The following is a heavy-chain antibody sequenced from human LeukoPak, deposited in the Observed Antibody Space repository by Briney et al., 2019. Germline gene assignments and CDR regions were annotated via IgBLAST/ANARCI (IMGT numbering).Heavy chain of an antibody. Sequence: TGGSLRLSCAASGFTFGDYAMHWVRQAPGKGLEWVSGISWYSGSIVYADSVKGRFTISRDNAKNSLNLQMNSLRAEDTALYYCAKLAAAGKHPFDYWGQGTLVTVSS. D-gene: IGHD6-13*01. J-gene: IGHJ4*02. V-gene: IGHV3-9*01. CDR2: ISWYSGSI. CDR1: GFTFGDYA. CDR3: AKLAAAGKHPFDY.